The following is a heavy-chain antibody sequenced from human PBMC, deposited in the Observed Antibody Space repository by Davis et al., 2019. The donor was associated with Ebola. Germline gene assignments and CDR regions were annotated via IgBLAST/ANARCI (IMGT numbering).Heavy chain of an antibody. CDR3: ARGSSSGYSD. D-gene: IGHD3-22*01. Sequence: PGGSLRLSCTLYGASFRDYYWGWVRQAPGKGLEWIGEIDYRGRTEYNPSLKSRVAMSVDTSKKQFSLKLRSLTAADTAVYYCARGSSSGYSDWGQGTLVTVSS. V-gene: IGHV4-34*01. J-gene: IGHJ4*02. CDR1: GASFRDYY. CDR2: IDYRGRT.